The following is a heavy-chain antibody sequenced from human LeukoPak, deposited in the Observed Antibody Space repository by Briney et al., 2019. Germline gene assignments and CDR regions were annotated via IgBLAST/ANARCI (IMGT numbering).Heavy chain of an antibody. J-gene: IGHJ4*02. V-gene: IGHV1-24*01. CDR3: ATFPLLLWFGELCL. CDR1: GYTLTELS. D-gene: IGHD3-10*01. CDR2: LDPEDGET. Sequence: ASVKVSCKVSGYTLTELSMHWVRQAPGKGLEWMGGLDPEDGETIYAQKFQGRVTMTEDTSTDTAYMELSSLRSEDTAVYYCATFPLLLWFGELCLWGQGTLVTVSS.